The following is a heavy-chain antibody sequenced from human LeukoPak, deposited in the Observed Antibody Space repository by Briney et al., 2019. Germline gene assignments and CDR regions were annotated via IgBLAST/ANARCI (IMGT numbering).Heavy chain of an antibody. V-gene: IGHV1-69*06. J-gene: IGHJ1*01. D-gene: IGHD3-10*01. Sequence: SVKVSCKASEGTFSSYAISGVRKAPGQGLDWMGGIIPIFGTANYAQKFQGRVTITADKSTSTAYMELSSLRSEDTAVYYCAREGTGSSLSEYFQHWGQGTLVTVSS. CDR1: EGTFSSYA. CDR2: IIPIFGTA. CDR3: AREGTGSSLSEYFQH.